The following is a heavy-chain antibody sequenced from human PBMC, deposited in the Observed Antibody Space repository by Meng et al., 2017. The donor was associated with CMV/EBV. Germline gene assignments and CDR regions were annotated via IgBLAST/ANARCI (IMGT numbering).Heavy chain of an antibody. Sequence: SETLSLTCTVSGGSISSYYWSWIRQPPGKGLEWIGYIYYSGSTNYNPSLKSRVTISVDTSKNQFSLKLSSVTAADTAVYYCARGVEMATINYYGTDVWGQGTTVTVSS. V-gene: IGHV4-59*01. D-gene: IGHD5-24*01. CDR3: ARGVEMATINYYGTDV. CDR1: GGSISSYY. CDR2: IYYSGST. J-gene: IGHJ6*02.